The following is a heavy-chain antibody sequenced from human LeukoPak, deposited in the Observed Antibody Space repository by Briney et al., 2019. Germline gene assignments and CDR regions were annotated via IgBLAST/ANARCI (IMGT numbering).Heavy chain of an antibody. CDR1: GGSFSGYY. CDR3: ARGHSRNLYYDILTGYSPYNWFDP. J-gene: IGHJ5*01. V-gene: IGHV4-34*01. D-gene: IGHD3-9*01. CDR2: INHSGST. Sequence: SETLSLTCAVYGGSFSGYYWSWIRQPPGKGLEWIGEINHSGSTNYNPSLKSRVTISVDTSKNQFSLKLSSVTAADTAVYYCARGHSRNLYYDILTGYSPYNWFDPWGQGTTVTVSS.